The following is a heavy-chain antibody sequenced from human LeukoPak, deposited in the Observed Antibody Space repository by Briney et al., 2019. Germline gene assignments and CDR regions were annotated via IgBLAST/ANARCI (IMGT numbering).Heavy chain of an antibody. CDR3: ARKPGGYYGDYVHFDY. CDR2: IYYSGST. CDR1: GGSISSGGYY. V-gene: IGHV4-31*03. Sequence: SQTLSLTCTVSGGSISSGGYYWSWIRQPPGKGLEWIGYIYYSGSTYYNPSLKSRVTISVDTSKNQFSLKLSSVTAAGTAVYYCARKPGGYYGDYVHFDYWGQGTLVTVSS. D-gene: IGHD4-17*01. J-gene: IGHJ4*02.